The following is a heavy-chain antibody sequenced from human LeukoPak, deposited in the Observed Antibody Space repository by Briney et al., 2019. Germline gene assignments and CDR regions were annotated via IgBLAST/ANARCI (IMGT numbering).Heavy chain of an antibody. D-gene: IGHD3-22*01. V-gene: IGHV4-31*03. CDR3: ARGPLGDGSGYYDYWYFDL. CDR1: GGSISSGGYY. J-gene: IGHJ2*01. CDR2: IYYSGST. Sequence: SETLSLTCTVSGGSISSGGYYWSWIRQHPGKGLEWIGYIYYSGSTYYNPSLKSRVTISVDTSKNQFSLKLSSVTAADTAVYYCARGPLGDGSGYYDYWYFDLWGCGTLVTVSS.